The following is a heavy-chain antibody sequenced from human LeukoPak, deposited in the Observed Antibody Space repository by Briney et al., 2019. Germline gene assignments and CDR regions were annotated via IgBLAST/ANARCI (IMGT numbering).Heavy chain of an antibody. J-gene: IGHJ4*02. V-gene: IGHV3-21*01. Sequence: GGSLRLSCAASGFTFSSHSLHWVRQAPGKGLEWVSSISSSSSYIYYADSVKGRFTISRDNAKNSLYLQMNSLRAEDTAVYYCARVPSNYDILTGPYWGQGTLVTVSS. CDR1: GFTFSSHS. CDR3: ARVPSNYDILTGPY. CDR2: ISSSSSYI. D-gene: IGHD3-9*01.